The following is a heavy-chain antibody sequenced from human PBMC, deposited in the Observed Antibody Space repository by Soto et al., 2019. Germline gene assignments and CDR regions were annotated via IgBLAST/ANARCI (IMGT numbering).Heavy chain of an antibody. CDR1: GGSISSSSYY. D-gene: IGHD6-13*01. V-gene: IGHV4-39*01. CDR2: IYYSGST. J-gene: IGHJ4*02. Sequence: QLQLQESGPGLVKPSETLSLTCTVSGGSISSSSYYWGWIRQPPGKGLEWIGSIYYSGSTYYNPSLKSRVTISVDTSKNQFSLKLSSVTAADTAVYYCALCGGIAAAGVPTIWGQGTLVTVSS. CDR3: ALCGGIAAAGVPTI.